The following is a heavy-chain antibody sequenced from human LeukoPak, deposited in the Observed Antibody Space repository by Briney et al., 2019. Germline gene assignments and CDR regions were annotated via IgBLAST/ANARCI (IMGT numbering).Heavy chain of an antibody. D-gene: IGHD6-13*01. CDR2: IYSGGST. J-gene: IGHJ4*02. V-gene: IGHV3-66*01. Sequence: PGGSLRLSCLVSGVSLSSYGMHWVRQAPGKGLEWVSVIYSGGSTYYADSVKGRFTISRDNSKNTLYLQMNSLRAEDTAVYYCARDSSSWYDFDYWGQGTLVTVSS. CDR3: ARDSSSWYDFDY. CDR1: GVSLSSYG.